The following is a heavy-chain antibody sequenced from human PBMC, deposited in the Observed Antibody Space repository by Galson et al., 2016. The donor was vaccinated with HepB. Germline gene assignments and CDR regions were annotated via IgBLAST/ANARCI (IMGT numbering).Heavy chain of an antibody. J-gene: IGHJ6*02. Sequence: SLRLSCAAPGITFSSYAMSWVRQAPGKGLEWVSAISGSGGSTYYADSVKGRFTISRDNSKDTLYLQMNSLRAEDTAVYYCAKGFCTNGVCFICGMDVWGQGTTVTVSS. CDR2: ISGSGGST. D-gene: IGHD2-8*01. V-gene: IGHV3-23*01. CDR1: GITFSSYA. CDR3: AKGFCTNGVCFICGMDV.